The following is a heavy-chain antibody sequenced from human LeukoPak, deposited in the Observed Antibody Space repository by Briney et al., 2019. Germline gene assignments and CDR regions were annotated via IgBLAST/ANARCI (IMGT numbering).Heavy chain of an antibody. J-gene: IGHJ4*02. CDR2: ISGSGGST. CDR3: SRDPTYYLRYGYFDY. V-gene: IGHV3-23*01. D-gene: IGHD1-26*01. CDR1: KFNFNSYG. Sequence: PGGSLRLSCTTSKFNFNSYGMTWVRQAPGKGLEWVSSISGSGGSTQYAASVQGRFTISRDNTKNSLYLQMNSLRAEDTAVYYCSRDPTYYLRYGYFDYWGQGALVTVSS.